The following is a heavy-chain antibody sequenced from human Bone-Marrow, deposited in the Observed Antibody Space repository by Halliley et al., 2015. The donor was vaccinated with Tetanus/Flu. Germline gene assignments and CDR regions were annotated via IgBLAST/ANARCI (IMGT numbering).Heavy chain of an antibody. D-gene: IGHD3-16*01. CDR1: GDSISSGGYY. CDR3: ARVFYYDGTSPRLCYFGS. CDR2: IYYTGST. Sequence: TLSLTCTVSGDSISSGGYYWSWIRQHPGKGLEWIGYIYYTGSTYYNPSLKSRVTISVDTSKNQFSLKLSSVTAADTAVYYCARVFYYDGTSPRLCYFGSWAQGPLVTVSS. V-gene: IGHV4-31*03. J-gene: IGHJ4*02.